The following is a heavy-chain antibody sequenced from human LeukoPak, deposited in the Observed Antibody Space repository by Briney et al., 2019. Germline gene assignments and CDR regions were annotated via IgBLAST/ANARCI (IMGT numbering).Heavy chain of an antibody. J-gene: IGHJ4*02. D-gene: IGHD5-18*01. CDR2: IKKYGTSV. CDR3: VRDDDRYGFDH. Sequence: LGCVSRIKKYGTSVDYADSGRGRFTISRDNSRITLYLQMDRLRDEDTAVYYCVRDDDRYGFDHWGPGTLVIVSS. V-gene: IGHV3-74*01.